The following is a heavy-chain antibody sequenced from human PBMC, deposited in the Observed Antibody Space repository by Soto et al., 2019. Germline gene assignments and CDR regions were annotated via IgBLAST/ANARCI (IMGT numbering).Heavy chain of an antibody. Sequence: PSETLSLTCAVFGGSFSDYYWNWIRQPPGKGLEWIGEINHRGSMNYNPSLKSRVNISVDTSREQFSLTLTSLTAADTATYYCARGGLGSYSNPIDLWGQGSLVTVSS. D-gene: IGHD3-10*01. CDR3: ARGGLGSYSNPIDL. V-gene: IGHV4-34*01. J-gene: IGHJ5*01. CDR1: GGSFSDYY. CDR2: INHRGSM.